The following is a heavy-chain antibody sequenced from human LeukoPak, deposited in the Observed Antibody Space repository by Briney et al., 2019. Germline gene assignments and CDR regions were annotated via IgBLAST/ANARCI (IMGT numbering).Heavy chain of an antibody. CDR2: IYYSGST. D-gene: IGHD5-18*01. J-gene: IGHJ6*03. CDR1: GGSFSGYY. Sequence: SETLSLTCAVYGGSFSGYYWSWIRQPPGKGLEWIGYIYYSGSTNYNPSLKSRVTISVDTSKNQFSLRLSSVTAADTAVYYCAREGGYSYGYYYYYMDVWGKGTTVTVSS. V-gene: IGHV4-59*01. CDR3: AREGGYSYGYYYYYMDV.